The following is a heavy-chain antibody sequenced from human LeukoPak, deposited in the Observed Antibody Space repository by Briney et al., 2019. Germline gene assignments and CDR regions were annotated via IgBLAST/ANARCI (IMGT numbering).Heavy chain of an antibody. J-gene: IGHJ4*02. CDR2: ITIDGSST. CDR1: GVTSRNSW. D-gene: IGHD2-8*01. V-gene: IGHV3-74*03. CDR3: AIWMGNNGDFTGPLDY. Sequence: GGSLRLSCVASGVTSRNSWMHWVRQAPGKGLVWVSRITIDGSSTTYADSVKGRFTISRDSAKNTLYLQMNSLRAEDTAVYYCAIWMGNNGDFTGPLDYWGQGTLVTVSS.